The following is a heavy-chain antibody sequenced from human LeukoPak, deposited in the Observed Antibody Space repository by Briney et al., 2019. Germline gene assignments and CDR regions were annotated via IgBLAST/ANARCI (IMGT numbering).Heavy chain of an antibody. V-gene: IGHV3-21*01. CDR3: ARDGGSYGY. J-gene: IGHJ4*02. D-gene: IGHD1-26*01. Sequence: GGSLRLSCAASGFTFGSYSMNWVRQAPGKGLEWVSSISSSSNYINYADSVKGRFTISRDNAKNSLYLQMNSLRAEDTAVYYCARDGGSYGYWGQGTLVTVSS. CDR1: GFTFGSYS. CDR2: ISSSSNYI.